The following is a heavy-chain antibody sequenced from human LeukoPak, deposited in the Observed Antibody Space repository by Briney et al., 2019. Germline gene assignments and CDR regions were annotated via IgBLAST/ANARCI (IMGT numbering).Heavy chain of an antibody. CDR3: ARSYGSGSPPWFDP. D-gene: IGHD3-10*01. CDR2: ISAYNGNT. V-gene: IGHV1-18*04. J-gene: IGHJ5*02. Sequence: ASVKVSCKASGYTFTSYGISWVRQAPGQGLEWMGWISAYNGNTNYAQKLQGRVTMTTDTSTSTAYMELRSLRSDDTAVYHCARSYGSGSPPWFDPWGQGTLVTVSS. CDR1: GYTFTSYG.